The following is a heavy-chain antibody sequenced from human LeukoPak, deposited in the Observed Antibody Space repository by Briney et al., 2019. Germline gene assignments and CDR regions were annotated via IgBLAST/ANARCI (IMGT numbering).Heavy chain of an antibody. Sequence: GRSLRLSCAASGFTFSSYGIHWVRQAPGKGLEWVAIISYDGSNKYYADSVKGRFTISRDNSKNTLYLQMNSPRAEDTAVYYCAKDLSSSWSIDYWGQGTLVTVSS. D-gene: IGHD6-13*01. CDR3: AKDLSSSWSIDY. J-gene: IGHJ4*02. V-gene: IGHV3-30*18. CDR1: GFTFSSYG. CDR2: ISYDGSNK.